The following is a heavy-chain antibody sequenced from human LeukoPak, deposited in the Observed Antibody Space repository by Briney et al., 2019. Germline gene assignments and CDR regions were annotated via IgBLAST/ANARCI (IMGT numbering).Heavy chain of an antibody. CDR2: IKDDGSEK. J-gene: IGHJ4*02. CDR1: GFTFSSYW. V-gene: IGHV3-7*03. Sequence: GGSLRLSCAASGFTFSSYWMSWVRQAPGKGLEWEANIKDDGSEKYYVDSVKGRFTISRDDAKNSLYLQMNSLRAEDTAVYYCAKARIYGGNSFDYWGQGTLVTVSS. D-gene: IGHD4-23*01. CDR3: AKARIYGGNSFDY.